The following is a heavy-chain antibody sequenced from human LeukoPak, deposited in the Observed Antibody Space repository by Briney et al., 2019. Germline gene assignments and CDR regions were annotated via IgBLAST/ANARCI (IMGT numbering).Heavy chain of an antibody. CDR1: GFTFDDYA. CDR2: ISGDGGST. CDR3: AKDGPTYCGGDCYPTKYYYYYYGMDV. J-gene: IGHJ6*02. V-gene: IGHV3-43*02. Sequence: GGSLRLSCAASGFTFDDYAMHWVRQAPGKGLEWVSLISGDGGSTYYADSVKGRVTISRDNSKNSLYLQMNSLRTEDTALYYCAKDGPTYCGGDCYPTKYYYYYYGMDVWGQGTTVTVSS. D-gene: IGHD2-21*02.